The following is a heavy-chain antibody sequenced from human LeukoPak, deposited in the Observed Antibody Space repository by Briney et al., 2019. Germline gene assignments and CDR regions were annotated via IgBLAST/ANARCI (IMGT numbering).Heavy chain of an antibody. CDR1: GFTFSSYI. CDR3: ASMYYDSSGYG. J-gene: IGHJ4*02. V-gene: IGHV3-48*02. D-gene: IGHD3-22*01. CDR2: ISSSSSTI. Sequence: GGSLRLSCAASGFTFSSYIMNWFRQAPGKGLEWVSYISSSSSTIHYSASVKGRFPISRDNDKNSLSLQMNSLRDEDTAVYYCASMYYDSSGYGWGQGTLVTVSS.